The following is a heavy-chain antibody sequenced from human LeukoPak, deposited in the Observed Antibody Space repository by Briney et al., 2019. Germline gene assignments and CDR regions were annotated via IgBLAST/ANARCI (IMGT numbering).Heavy chain of an antibody. J-gene: IGHJ4*02. CDR2: IYYSGST. CDR1: GGSISSSSYY. V-gene: IGHV4-39*01. Sequence: SETLSLTCTVSGGSISSSSYYWGWIRQPPGKGLEWIGTIYYSGSTYYNPSLKSRVTISVDTSKNQFSLKLSSVTAADTAVYYCARRGSGWYYFDYWGQGTLVTVSS. D-gene: IGHD6-19*01. CDR3: ARRGSGWYYFDY.